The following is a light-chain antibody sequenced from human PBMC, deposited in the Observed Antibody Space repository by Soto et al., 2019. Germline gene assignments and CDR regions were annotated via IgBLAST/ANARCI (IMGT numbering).Light chain of an antibody. Sequence: EIVLTQSPGTLSLSPGERATLSCRASQSVSSYLAWYQQKPGQAPRLLIYDASNRATGIPARFSGSGSGTDFTLTISSLEPEDFAVYYCQQRSNWARDTFGQGTRLEIK. CDR3: QQRSNWARDT. V-gene: IGKV3-11*01. CDR1: QSVSSY. CDR2: DAS. J-gene: IGKJ5*01.